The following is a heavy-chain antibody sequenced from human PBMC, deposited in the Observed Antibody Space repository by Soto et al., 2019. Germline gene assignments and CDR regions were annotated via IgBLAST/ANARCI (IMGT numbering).Heavy chain of an antibody. J-gene: IGHJ6*02. V-gene: IGHV3-23*01. D-gene: IGHD2-2*01. CDR1: GFTFSDNA. Sequence: LRLSRGASGFTFSDNAMTWVRQAPGKGLEWVSSISDDGDSTYYADSVKGRFAVSRDNSKNTLFLHMNSLGAEDTAVYYCAKSLSTAVNYGLDVWGQGTSVTVSS. CDR3: AKSLSTAVNYGLDV. CDR2: ISDDGDST.